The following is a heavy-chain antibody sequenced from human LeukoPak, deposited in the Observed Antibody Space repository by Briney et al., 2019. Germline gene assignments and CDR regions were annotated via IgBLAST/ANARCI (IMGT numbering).Heavy chain of an antibody. V-gene: IGHV3-23*01. CDR3: AKKIPFDS. D-gene: IGHD2-21*01. CDR1: GFTFSSYT. J-gene: IGHJ4*02. Sequence: GGSLRLSCAASGFTFSSYTMSWARQAPGKGLEWVSSISGSGGNTYYAHSVRGRFTISRDNSKNTLYLQMNSLRAEDTALYYCAKKIPFDSWGQGTLVTVSS. CDR2: ISGSGGNT.